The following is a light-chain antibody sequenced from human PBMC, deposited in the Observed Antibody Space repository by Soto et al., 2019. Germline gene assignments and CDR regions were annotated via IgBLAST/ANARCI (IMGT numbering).Light chain of an antibody. V-gene: IGKV3-20*01. Sequence: EVVLTQSPGTLSLSPGERATLSCRASQSVSSSFLAWYQQKPGQAPRLLIHGAFIRATGIPDRFSGSASGTDFTLTISRLEPEDFAVYYCQQFGNSPWTFGQGTKVDIK. CDR3: QQFGNSPWT. CDR2: GAF. CDR1: QSVSSSF. J-gene: IGKJ1*01.